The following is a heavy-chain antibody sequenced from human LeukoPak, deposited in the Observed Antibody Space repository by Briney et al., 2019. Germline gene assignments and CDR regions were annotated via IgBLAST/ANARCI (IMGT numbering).Heavy chain of an antibody. CDR2: IKTDGSGI. J-gene: IGHJ3*02. CDR3: ARKDGDYDQDDAFDI. Sequence: PGGSLRLSCAASGFSFNSYWMHWVRQAPGKGLVWVSQIKTDGSGIGYADSVKGRFTISRDNAKNSLYLQMNSLRAEDTAVYYCARKDGDYDQDDAFDIWGQGTMVTVSS. CDR1: GFSFNSYW. V-gene: IGHV3-74*01. D-gene: IGHD4-17*01.